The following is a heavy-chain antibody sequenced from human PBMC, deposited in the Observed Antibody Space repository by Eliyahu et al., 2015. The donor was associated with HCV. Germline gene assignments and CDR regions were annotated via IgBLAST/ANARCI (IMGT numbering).Heavy chain of an antibody. D-gene: IGHD2-21*01. CDR2: INPNSGGT. CDR3: ATGVADWFDS. Sequence: QVHVVQSGAEVKTPGASVRVSCKAPGHTFSDYYMHWVRQAPGQGLEWMGWINPNSGGTNYAQKFRGRVTMTRDTSLTTTYMELNRLRSDDTAVYYCATGVADWFDSWGQGTLVTVSS. J-gene: IGHJ5*01. CDR1: GHTFSDYY. V-gene: IGHV1-2*02.